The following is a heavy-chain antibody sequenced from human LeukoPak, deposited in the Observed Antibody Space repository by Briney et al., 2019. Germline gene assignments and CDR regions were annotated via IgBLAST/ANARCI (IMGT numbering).Heavy chain of an antibody. CDR1: GYTFTSYD. Sequence: ASVKVSCKASGYTFTSYDINWVRQAPGQGLEWMGWMNPNSGNTGYAQKFQGRVTMTRNTSISTAYMELSSLRSEDTAVYYCARQIRAVAGTGGVNYWGQGTLVTVSS. CDR2: MNPNSGNT. V-gene: IGHV1-8*01. CDR3: ARQIRAVAGTGGVNY. D-gene: IGHD6-19*01. J-gene: IGHJ4*02.